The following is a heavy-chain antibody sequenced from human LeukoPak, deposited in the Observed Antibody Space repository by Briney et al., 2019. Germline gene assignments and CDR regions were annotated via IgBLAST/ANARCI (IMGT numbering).Heavy chain of an antibody. CDR2: ISTNGGST. Sequence: PGESLRLSCSASGFTFSNYAMHWVRQAPGKGLEYVSGISTNGGSTYYADSVKGRFTVSRDNSKNTLYLQMSSLRSEDTAVYCCVKGGIAVVIPFDFWGQGTLVTVSS. D-gene: IGHD3-22*01. CDR3: VKGGIAVVIPFDF. J-gene: IGHJ4*02. V-gene: IGHV3-64D*08. CDR1: GFTFSNYA.